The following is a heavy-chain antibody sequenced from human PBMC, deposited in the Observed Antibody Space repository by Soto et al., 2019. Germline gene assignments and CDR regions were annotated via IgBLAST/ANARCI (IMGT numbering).Heavy chain of an antibody. Sequence: GGSMRLSCAASGLTFSSCSMNWVRQAPGKGLEWVSSISSSSSYIYYADSVKGRFTISRDNAKNSLYLQMNSLRDEDTAVYYCARDPYYDSSGYCFAPWGQGTLVTVSS. CDR1: GLTFSSCS. V-gene: IGHV3-21*01. J-gene: IGHJ5*02. CDR3: ARDPYYDSSGYCFAP. D-gene: IGHD3-22*01. CDR2: ISSSSSYI.